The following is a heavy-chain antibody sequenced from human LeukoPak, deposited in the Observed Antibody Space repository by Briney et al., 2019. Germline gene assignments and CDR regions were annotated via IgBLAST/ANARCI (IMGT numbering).Heavy chain of an antibody. CDR2: ISSSGSTI. CDR1: GFTFSSYE. D-gene: IGHD3-10*02. J-gene: IGHJ6*04. Sequence: GGSLRLSCAASGFTFSSYEMNWVRQAPGKGLEWVSYISSSGSTIYYADSVKGRFAISGDNAKNSLYLQMNSLRAEDTAVYYCAELGITMIGGVWGKGTTVTISS. V-gene: IGHV3-48*03. CDR3: AELGITMIGGV.